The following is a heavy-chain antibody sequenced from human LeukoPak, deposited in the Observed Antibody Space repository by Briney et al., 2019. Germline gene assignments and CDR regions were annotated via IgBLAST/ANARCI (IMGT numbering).Heavy chain of an antibody. V-gene: IGHV1-58*02. CDR2: IVVGSGNT. CDR1: GFTFTSSA. J-gene: IGHJ4*02. Sequence: SVKVSCKASGFTFTSSAMQWVRQARGQRLEWIGWIVVGSGNTNYAQKFQGRVTMTRDTSISTAYMELSRLRSDDTAVYYCARDQTSGWYNRYYFDYWGQGTLVTVSS. CDR3: ARDQTSGWYNRYYFDY. D-gene: IGHD6-19*01.